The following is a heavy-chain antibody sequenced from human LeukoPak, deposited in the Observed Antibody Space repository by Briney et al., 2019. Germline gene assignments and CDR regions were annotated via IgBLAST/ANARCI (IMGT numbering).Heavy chain of an antibody. V-gene: IGHV4-59*08. CDR1: GGSVTSYY. CDR3: ARHGTVSSGSYFDY. D-gene: IGHD1-26*01. Sequence: PSETLSLTCSVSGGSVTSYYWSWIRRPPGKGLEWIGHIHYSGSNNYNPSLKSRVTMFVDKSRNQISLRLSSVTAADTAVYYCARHGTVSSGSYFDYWGQGTQVTLS. CDR2: IHYSGSN. J-gene: IGHJ4*02.